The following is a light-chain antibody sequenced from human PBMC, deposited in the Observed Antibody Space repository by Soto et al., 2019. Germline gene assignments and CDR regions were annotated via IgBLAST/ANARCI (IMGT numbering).Light chain of an antibody. CDR1: SSDVGGYNF. V-gene: IGLV2-14*03. Sequence: QSALTQPASVSGSPGQSITISCTGTSSDVGGYNFVSWYQHHPGKAPKLIIYDVNNRPSGVSNRFSGSKSGNTASLTISGLQAEDEADYYCTSYTTSYTYVFGNGTKVTV. CDR3: TSYTTSYTYV. J-gene: IGLJ1*01. CDR2: DVN.